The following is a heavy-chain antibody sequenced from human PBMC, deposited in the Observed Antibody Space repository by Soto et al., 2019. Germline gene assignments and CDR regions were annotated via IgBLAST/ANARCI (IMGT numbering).Heavy chain of an antibody. J-gene: IGHJ4*02. Sequence: QLQLQESGPGLVKPSETLSLTCTVSGGSISSSSYYWGWIRQPPGKGLEWIGSIYYSGSTYYNPSLKSRVTISVDTSKNQFSLKLSSVTAADTAVYYCARSFPLWFGELLFDYWGQGTLVTVSS. D-gene: IGHD3-10*01. CDR2: IYYSGST. CDR3: ARSFPLWFGELLFDY. V-gene: IGHV4-39*01. CDR1: GGSISSSSYY.